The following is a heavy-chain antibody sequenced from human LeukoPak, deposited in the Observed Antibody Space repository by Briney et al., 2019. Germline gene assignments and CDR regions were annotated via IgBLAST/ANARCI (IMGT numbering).Heavy chain of an antibody. D-gene: IGHD3-9*01. CDR1: GYSFTDHY. J-gene: IGHJ4*02. CDR3: ARGGISRYYDILTGLRSPFDY. Sequence: ASVKVSCKASGYSFTDHYMHWVRQAPGQGLEWMGWINPNSGGTNYAQKFQGRVTMTRDTSISTAYMELSRLRSDDTAVYYCARGGISRYYDILTGLRSPFDYWGQGTLVTVSS. V-gene: IGHV1-2*02. CDR2: INPNSGGT.